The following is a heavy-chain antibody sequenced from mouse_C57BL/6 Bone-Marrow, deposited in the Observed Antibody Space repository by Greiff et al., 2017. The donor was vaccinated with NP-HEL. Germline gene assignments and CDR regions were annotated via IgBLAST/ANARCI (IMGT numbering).Heavy chain of an antibody. CDR3: TRSDPYYFDY. CDR1: GYTFTDYE. CDR2: IDPETGGT. J-gene: IGHJ2*01. V-gene: IGHV1-15*01. Sequence: QVQLQQSGAELVRPGASVTLSCKASGYTFTDYEMHWVKQTPVHGLEWIGAIDPETGGTAYNQKFKGKAILTADKSSSTAYMALRSLTSEDSAVYYCTRSDPYYFDYWGQGTTLTVSS.